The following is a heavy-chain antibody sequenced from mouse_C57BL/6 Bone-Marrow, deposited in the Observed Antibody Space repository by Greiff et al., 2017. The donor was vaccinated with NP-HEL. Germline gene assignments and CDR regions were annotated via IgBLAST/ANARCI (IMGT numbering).Heavy chain of an antibody. V-gene: IGHV1-55*01. CDR3: ARILTTALGDY. D-gene: IGHD1-2*01. J-gene: IGHJ2*01. CDR1: GYTFTSYW. CDR2: IYPGSGST. Sequence: QVQLQQPGAELVKPGASVKLSCKASGYTFTSYWIPWVKQRPGQGLEWIGDIYPGSGSTNYNEKFKRKATLTVDTSSSTAYMQLSSLTSEDSAVYYCARILTTALGDYWGQGTTLTVSS.